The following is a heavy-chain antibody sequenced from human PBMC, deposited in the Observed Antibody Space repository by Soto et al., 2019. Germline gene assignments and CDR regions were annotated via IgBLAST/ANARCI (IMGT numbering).Heavy chain of an antibody. J-gene: IGHJ4*01. Sequence: ETLSLTCAVDGGAFRGYYWSWIRQPPGKGLEWIGEINHSGSTNYNPSLKSRVTISVDTSKNQFSLKLSSVTAADTAVYYCARRGLGTAAPRVFFDYWRHRTLVTVS. D-gene: IGHD6-6*01. V-gene: IGHV4-34*01. CDR3: ARRGLGTAAPRVFFDY. CDR1: GGAFRGYY. CDR2: INHSGST.